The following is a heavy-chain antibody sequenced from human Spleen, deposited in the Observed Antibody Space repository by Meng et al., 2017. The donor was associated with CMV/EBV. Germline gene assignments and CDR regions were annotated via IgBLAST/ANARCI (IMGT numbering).Heavy chain of an antibody. CDR2: IKQDGSEK. CDR1: GFTFSNYW. Sequence: GESLKISCAASGFTFSNYWMSWVRQAPGKGLEWVANIKQDGSEKYYVDSVKGRFTISRDNAKNSLYLQMNSLRAEDTAVYYCARGLHDSSGYYFDAFDMWGQGTMVTVSS. J-gene: IGHJ3*02. CDR3: ARGLHDSSGYYFDAFDM. D-gene: IGHD3-22*01. V-gene: IGHV3-7*01.